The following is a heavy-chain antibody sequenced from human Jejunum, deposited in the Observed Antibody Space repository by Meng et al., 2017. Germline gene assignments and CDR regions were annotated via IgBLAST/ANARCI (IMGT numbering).Heavy chain of an antibody. CDR3: AKAGLPGTSELDY. V-gene: IGHV3-23*01. CDR1: GFTFSSYA. J-gene: IGHJ4*02. D-gene: IGHD6-13*01. Sequence: GGSLRLSCAASGFTFSSYAMSWVRQAPGEGLHFVSAVTRSGDRTYYAASVKGRFTISRDNSKNTLYLQMNSLRADDTAVYYCAKAGLPGTSELDYWGQGTLVTVSS. CDR2: VTRSGDRT.